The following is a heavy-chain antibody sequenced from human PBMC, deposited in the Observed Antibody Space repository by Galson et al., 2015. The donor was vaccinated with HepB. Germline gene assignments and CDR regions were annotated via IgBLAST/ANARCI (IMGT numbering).Heavy chain of an antibody. CDR1: GFTFSDYY. D-gene: IGHD6-19*01. CDR2: ISSSSSYT. CDR3: ARDEGHSGWYSNWYFDL. V-gene: IGHV3-11*06. J-gene: IGHJ2*01. Sequence: SLRLSCAASGFTFSDYYMSWIRQAPGKGLEWVSYISSSSSYTNYADSVKGRFTISRDNAKNSLYLQMNSLRAEDTAVYYCARDEGHSGWYSNWYFDLWGRGTLVTVSS.